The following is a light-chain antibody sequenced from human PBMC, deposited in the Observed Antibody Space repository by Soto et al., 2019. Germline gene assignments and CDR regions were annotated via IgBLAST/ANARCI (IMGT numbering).Light chain of an antibody. J-gene: IGKJ4*01. CDR2: GVS. CDR3: QQSNNWPPLT. V-gene: IGKV3-15*01. CDR1: QSVSSN. Sequence: EIVLTQSPGTLSLSPGERATLSCRASQSVSSNYLAWYQQKPGQAPRLLIYGVSTRATGVPARFSGSGSETDFSLTISSLQIEDFALYYCQQSNNWPPLTFGGGTKVEIK.